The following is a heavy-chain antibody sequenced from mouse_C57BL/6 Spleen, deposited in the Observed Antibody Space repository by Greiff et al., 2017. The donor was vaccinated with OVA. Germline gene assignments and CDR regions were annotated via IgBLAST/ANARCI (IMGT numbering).Heavy chain of an antibody. Sequence: LEESGPELVKPGASVKISCKASGYAFSSSWMNWVKQRPGKGLEWIGRIYPGDGDTTYNGKFKGKATLTADKSSSTAYMQLSSLTSEDSAVYFCARGETTVEGCAYWSQGTLVTVSA. V-gene: IGHV1-82*01. CDR1: GYAFSSSW. CDR3: ARGETTVEGCAY. CDR2: IYPGDGDT. D-gene: IGHD1-1*01. J-gene: IGHJ3*01.